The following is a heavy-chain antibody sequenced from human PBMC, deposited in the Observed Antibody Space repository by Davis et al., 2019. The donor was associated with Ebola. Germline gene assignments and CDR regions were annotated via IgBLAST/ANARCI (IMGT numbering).Heavy chain of an antibody. CDR3: ARAGSDYGRAWFDP. Sequence: GESLKISCKGSGYSFSTHWIGWVRQLPGKGLEWMGIIHPGDSDARYSPSFQRQVTMSVDKSITTAYLQWSSLKASDTGMSYCARAGSDYGRAWFDPWGQGTLVTVSS. V-gene: IGHV5-51*01. D-gene: IGHD3-10*01. CDR2: IHPGDSDA. CDR1: GYSFSTHW. J-gene: IGHJ5*02.